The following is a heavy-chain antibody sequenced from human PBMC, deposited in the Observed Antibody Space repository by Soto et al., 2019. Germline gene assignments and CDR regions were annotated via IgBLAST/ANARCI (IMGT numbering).Heavy chain of an antibody. V-gene: IGHV4-34*01. CDR1: GLSFSYYD. D-gene: IGHD6-13*01. CDR2: ISHSGGT. J-gene: IGHJ4*02. CDR3: ARGRKGYSSTWYVD. Sequence: SETLSLTCTFSGLSFSYYDLVLIRQPPGKGLEWIGEISHSGGTNFNPSLKSRVTISIDTSKNHFSLKLSSVTAADTAVYYCARGRKGYSSTWYVDWGQGTLVTVSS.